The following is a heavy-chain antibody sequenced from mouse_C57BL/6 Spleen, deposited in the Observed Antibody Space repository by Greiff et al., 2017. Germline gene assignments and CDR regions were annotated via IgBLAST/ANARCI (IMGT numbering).Heavy chain of an antibody. CDR1: GFTFSSYT. V-gene: IGHV5-9*01. J-gene: IGHJ2*01. CDR3: ARLANWVFDY. CDR2: ISGGGGNT. Sequence: EVKLQESGGGLVKPGGSLKLSCAASGFTFSSYTMSWVRQTPEKRLEWVATISGGGGNTYYPDSVKGRFTISRDNAKNTLYLQMSSLRSEDTALYYCARLANWVFDYWGQGTTLTVSS. D-gene: IGHD4-1*01.